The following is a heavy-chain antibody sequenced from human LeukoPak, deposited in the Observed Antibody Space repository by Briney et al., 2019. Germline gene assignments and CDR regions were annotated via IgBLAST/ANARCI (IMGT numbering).Heavy chain of an antibody. Sequence: SETLSLTCAVSGGSISSSNWWSWVRQPPGKGLEWIGEIYHSGSTNYNPSLKSRVTISVDKSKNQFSLKLSSVTAADTAVYYCARTPDDYGDYEHDYWGQGTLVTVSS. CDR1: GGSISSSNW. D-gene: IGHD4-17*01. CDR2: IYHSGST. V-gene: IGHV4-4*02. J-gene: IGHJ4*02. CDR3: ARTPDDYGDYEHDY.